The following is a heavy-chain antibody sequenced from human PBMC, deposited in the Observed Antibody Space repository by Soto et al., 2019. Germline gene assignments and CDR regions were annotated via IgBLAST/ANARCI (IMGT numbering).Heavy chain of an antibody. CDR2: IDWDDDK. V-gene: IGHV2-70*11. D-gene: IGHD3-10*01. J-gene: IGHJ4*02. Sequence: GSGPTLVNPTQTLTLTCTFSGFSLSTSGMSVTWIRQPPGKALEWLARIDWDDDKYYSTSLKTRLIISKDTSRNQVVLTMTNMDPVDTATYYCARLTISRYFFDYWGQGSMVTVSS. CDR1: GFSLSTSGMS. CDR3: ARLTISRYFFDY.